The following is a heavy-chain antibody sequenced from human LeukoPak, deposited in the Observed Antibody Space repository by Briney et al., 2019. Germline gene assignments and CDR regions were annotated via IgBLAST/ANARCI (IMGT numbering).Heavy chain of an antibody. Sequence: GGSLRLSCAASGFTFSSYEMNWVRQAPGKGLEWVSYISSSGSTIYYADSVKGRFTISRDNAKNSLYLQMNSLRAEDTAVYYCARDGQPLVGYYYYYYYMDVWGKGTTVTVSS. CDR3: ARDGQPLVGYYYYYYYMDV. CDR1: GFTFSSYE. V-gene: IGHV3-48*03. J-gene: IGHJ6*03. CDR2: ISSSGSTI.